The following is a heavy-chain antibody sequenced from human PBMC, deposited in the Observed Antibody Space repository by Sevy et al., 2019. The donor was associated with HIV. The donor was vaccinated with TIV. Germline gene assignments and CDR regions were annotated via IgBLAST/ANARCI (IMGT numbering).Heavy chain of an antibody. CDR2: IIPIFGTA. CDR1: GGTFSSYA. CDR3: ARGLYGHEAAGGY. D-gene: IGHD6-25*01. J-gene: IGHJ4*02. Sequence: ASVKVSCKASGGTFSSYAISWVRQAPGQGLEWMGGIIPIFGTANYAQKFQGRVTITADESTSTAYMELSSLRSEDTAVYYCARGLYGHEAAGGYWGQGTLVTVS. V-gene: IGHV1-69*13.